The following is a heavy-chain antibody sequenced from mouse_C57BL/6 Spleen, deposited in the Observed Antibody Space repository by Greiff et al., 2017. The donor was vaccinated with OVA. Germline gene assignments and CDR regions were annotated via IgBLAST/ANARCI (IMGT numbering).Heavy chain of an antibody. V-gene: IGHV3-1*01. CDR1: GYSITSGYD. Sequence: EVQLVESGPGMVKPSQSLSLTCTVTGYSITSGYDWHWIRHFPGNKLEWMGYISYSGSTTYNPSLKSRISITHDTSKNHFFLKLNSVTTEDTATYYCARGAGSSSYWYFDVWGTGTTVTVSS. CDR3: ARGAGSSSYWYFDV. CDR2: ISYSGST. J-gene: IGHJ1*03. D-gene: IGHD1-1*01.